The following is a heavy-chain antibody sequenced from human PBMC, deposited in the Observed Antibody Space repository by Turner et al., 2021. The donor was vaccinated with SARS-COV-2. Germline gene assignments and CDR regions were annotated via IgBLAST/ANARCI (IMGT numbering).Heavy chain of an antibody. CDR3: ARDGCSGCSCYPDDYNGMDV. D-gene: IGHD2-15*01. Sequence: QVQLQESGPGLVKPSETLSLTCTVSGGSISSYYWSWIRQPPGKGLEWIAYIYYSGSTNYNPSLKSRVTISVDTSKNQFSLKLSSVTAADTAVYYCARDGCSGCSCYPDDYNGMDVWGQGTTVTVSS. CDR1: GGSISSYY. CDR2: IYYSGST. V-gene: IGHV4-59*01. J-gene: IGHJ6*02.